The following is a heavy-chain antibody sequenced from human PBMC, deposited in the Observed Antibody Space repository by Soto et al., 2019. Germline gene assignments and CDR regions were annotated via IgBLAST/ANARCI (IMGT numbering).Heavy chain of an antibody. CDR2: IYYSGST. CDR1: AGSISSGGYY. Sequence: SPALSLTCTVSAGSISSGGYYRSRLPQHPGKGLEWIGYIYYSGSTYYDPSLKSRVTISVDTSKNQFSLELSSVTAAHTAVYYCAPVGTEYSSSSGYFDYWGEGALVSV. J-gene: IGHJ4*02. D-gene: IGHD6-6*01. CDR3: APVGTEYSSSSGYFDY. V-gene: IGHV4-31*03.